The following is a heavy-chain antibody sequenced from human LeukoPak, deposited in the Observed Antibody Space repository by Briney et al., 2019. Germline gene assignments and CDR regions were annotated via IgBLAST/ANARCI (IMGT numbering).Heavy chain of an antibody. V-gene: IGHV3-48*04. Sequence: GGSLRLSCAASGFTFSSYAMSWVRQAPGKGLEWVSYISSSGSTIYYADSVKGRFTISRDNAKNTLYLQMNSLRAEDTAVYYCARVTRYGDYARVDYWGQGTLVTVSS. D-gene: IGHD4-17*01. J-gene: IGHJ4*02. CDR3: ARVTRYGDYARVDY. CDR1: GFTFSSYA. CDR2: ISSSGSTI.